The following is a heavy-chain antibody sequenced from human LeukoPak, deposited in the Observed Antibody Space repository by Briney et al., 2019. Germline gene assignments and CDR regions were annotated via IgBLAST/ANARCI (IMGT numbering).Heavy chain of an antibody. J-gene: IGHJ6*03. V-gene: IGHV1-18*01. CDR1: GYTFTSYG. D-gene: IGHD2-15*01. CDR2: ISAYNGNT. Sequence: GASVKVSCKASGYTFTSYGISWVRQAPGQGLEWMGWISAYNGNTNYAQKLQGRVTMTTETSTSTAYMELRSLRSDDTAVYYCARRSGGSWDYYYYMDVWGKGTTVTVSS. CDR3: ARRSGGSWDYYYYMDV.